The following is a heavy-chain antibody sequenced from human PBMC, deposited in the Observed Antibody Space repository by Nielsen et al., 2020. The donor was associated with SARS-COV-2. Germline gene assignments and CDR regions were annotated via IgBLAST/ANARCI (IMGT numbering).Heavy chain of an antibody. CDR2: IDWDDDK. V-gene: IGHV2-70*11. D-gene: IGHD3-9*01. J-gene: IGHJ3*02. Sequence: SGPTLVKPTQTLTLTCTFSGFSLSTSGVGVGWIRQPPGKALEWLARIDWDDDKYYSTSLKTRLTISKDTSKNQVVLTMTNMDPVDTATYYCARMYYDILTGYLDAFDIWGQGTMVTVSS. CDR3: ARMYYDILTGYLDAFDI. CDR1: GFSLSTSGVG.